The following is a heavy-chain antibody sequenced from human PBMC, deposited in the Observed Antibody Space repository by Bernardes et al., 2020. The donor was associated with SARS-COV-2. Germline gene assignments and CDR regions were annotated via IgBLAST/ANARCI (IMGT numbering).Heavy chain of an antibody. CDR3: AKLGSYVMTTVTTGPDAFDI. J-gene: IGHJ3*02. V-gene: IGHV3-23*01. D-gene: IGHD4-17*01. CDR2: ISGSGGST. CDR1: GFTFSSYA. Sequence: GGSLRLSCAASGFTFSSYAMSWVRQAPGTGLEWVSAISGSGGSTYYADSVKGRFTISRDNFKNTLYLEMNSLRAEDTAVYYCAKLGSYVMTTVTTGPDAFDIWGQGTMVTVSS.